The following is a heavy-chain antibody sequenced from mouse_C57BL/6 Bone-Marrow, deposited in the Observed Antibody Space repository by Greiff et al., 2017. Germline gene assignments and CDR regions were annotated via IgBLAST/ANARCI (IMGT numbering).Heavy chain of an antibody. Sequence: EVKLMESGGGLVQPGGSLKLSCAASGFTFSDYYMYWVRQTPEKRLEWVAYISNGGGSTYYPDTVKGRFTISRDNAKNTLYLQMSRLKSEDTAMYYCAREDDYDGGYAIDYWGQGTSVTVSS. J-gene: IGHJ4*01. D-gene: IGHD2-4*01. CDR3: AREDDYDGGYAIDY. CDR2: ISNGGGST. CDR1: GFTFSDYY. V-gene: IGHV5-12*01.